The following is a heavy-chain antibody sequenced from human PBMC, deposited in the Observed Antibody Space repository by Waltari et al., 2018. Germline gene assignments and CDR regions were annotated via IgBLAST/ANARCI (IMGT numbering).Heavy chain of an antibody. V-gene: IGHV1-69-2*01. D-gene: IGHD3-10*01. Sequence: EVQLVQSGAEVKKPGATVKISCKASGYTLTDYYMHWVHTAPGKGLEWMGRGDPEDGETIYAEKFQGRVTITADTSTDTAYMELSSLRSEDTAVYYCATGITMVRGASNDSWGQGTLVTVSS. CDR1: GYTLTDYY. J-gene: IGHJ4*02. CDR2: GDPEDGET. CDR3: ATGITMVRGASNDS.